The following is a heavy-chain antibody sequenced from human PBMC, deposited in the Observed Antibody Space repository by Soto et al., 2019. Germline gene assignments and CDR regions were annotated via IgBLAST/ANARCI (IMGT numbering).Heavy chain of an antibody. V-gene: IGHV3-33*01. J-gene: IGHJ4*02. CDR2: IWYDGSNK. CDR1: GFTFSSYG. D-gene: IGHD2-2*01. CDR3: ARDGYCSSTSCYAY. Sequence: PGGSLRLSCAASGFTFSSYGMHWVRQAPGKGLEWVAVIWYDGSNKYYADSVKGRFTISRDNSKNTLYLQMNSLRAEDTAVYYCARDGYCSSTSCYAYWGQGTLVTVSS.